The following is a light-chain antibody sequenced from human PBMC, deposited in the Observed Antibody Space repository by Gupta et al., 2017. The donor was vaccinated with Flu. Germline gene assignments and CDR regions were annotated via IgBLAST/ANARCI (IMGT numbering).Light chain of an antibody. Sequence: SYELTQPPSVSVSPGQTASISCSGDKLGNKYVCWYQQRTGQSPVLVMYQDKKRPSGIPERFSGSNSGNTATLTISVTQAMDEADYYCQAWDSSTYVLGTGTKVTVL. CDR1: KLGNKY. CDR2: QDK. V-gene: IGLV3-1*01. J-gene: IGLJ1*01. CDR3: QAWDSSTYV.